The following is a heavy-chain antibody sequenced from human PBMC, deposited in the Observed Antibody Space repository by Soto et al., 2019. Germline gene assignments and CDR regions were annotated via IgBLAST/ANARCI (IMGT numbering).Heavy chain of an antibody. CDR2: IDSSSVYI. V-gene: IGHV3-21*01. Sequence: GGSLRLSCAASGFSFSDYSMNWVRQAPGKRLEWVSSIDSSSVYIYYADSLKGRFTISRDNAKNSLYLQMNSLRAEDTAVYYCVREYISGTGWFDPWGQGTLVTVSS. CDR1: GFSFSDYS. D-gene: IGHD1-20*01. J-gene: IGHJ5*02. CDR3: VREYISGTGWFDP.